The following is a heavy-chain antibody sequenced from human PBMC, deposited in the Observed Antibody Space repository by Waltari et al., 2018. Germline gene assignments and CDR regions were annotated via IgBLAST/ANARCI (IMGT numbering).Heavy chain of an antibody. D-gene: IGHD4-17*01. CDR1: GFTFSSHW. J-gene: IGHJ4*02. V-gene: IGHV3-7*03. CDR3: VAWMGTMTNQ. CDR2: MNEDGSDK. Sequence: EVQLVESGGGLAQPGGSLILSCAASGFTFSSHWLSWVSQAPGKGLEWVANMNEDGSDKYYVYSVRGRFTITRDNAKNSLYLQMSSLRAEDTAVYYCVAWMGTMTNQWGQGTLVTVSS.